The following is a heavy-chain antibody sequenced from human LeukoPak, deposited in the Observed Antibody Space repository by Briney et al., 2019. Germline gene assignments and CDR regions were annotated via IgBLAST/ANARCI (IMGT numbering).Heavy chain of an antibody. D-gene: IGHD2-15*01. CDR1: GYSISSGYY. V-gene: IGHV4-38-2*01. CDR3: ARVGYCSGGTCYAEYYHH. CDR2: IYHSGST. Sequence: PSETLSLTCAASGYSISSGYYWGWIRQPTGKGLEWIGTIYHSGSTYYNPSLKSRVTISLDTSKNHFSLKLSSVTAADTAVYYCARVGYCSGGTCYAEYYHHWGQGTLVTVSP. J-gene: IGHJ1*01.